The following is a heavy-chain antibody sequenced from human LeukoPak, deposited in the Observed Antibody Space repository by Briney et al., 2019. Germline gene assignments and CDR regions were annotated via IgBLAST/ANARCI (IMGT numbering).Heavy chain of an antibody. D-gene: IGHD3-9*01. Sequence: SETLSLTCTVSGGSISSSSYYWGWIRQPPGKGLEWIGSIYYSGSTYYNPSLKSRVTISVDTSKNQFSLKLSSVTAADTAVYYCARYYQYYDILTGYYTVAIRGWFDPWGQGTLVTVSS. V-gene: IGHV4-39*01. CDR1: GGSISSSSYY. CDR2: IYYSGST. CDR3: ARYYQYYDILTGYYTVAIRGWFDP. J-gene: IGHJ5*02.